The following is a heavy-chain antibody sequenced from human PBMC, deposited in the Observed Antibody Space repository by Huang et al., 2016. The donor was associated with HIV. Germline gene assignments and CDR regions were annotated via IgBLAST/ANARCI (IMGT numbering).Heavy chain of an antibody. D-gene: IGHD6-13*01. CDR3: ARGLYSSSWATFDY. CDR1: GYTFTSYA. J-gene: IGHJ4*02. V-gene: IGHV7-4-1*02. Sequence: QVQLVQSGSELKKPGASVKVSCKASGYTFTSYAMNWVRQATGQGLEWKGWRNTNTGNPTYDQSCTGLFVFSLDTSVSTAYLQISSLKAEDTAVYYCARGLYSSSWATFDYWGQGTLVTVSS. CDR2: RNTNTGNP.